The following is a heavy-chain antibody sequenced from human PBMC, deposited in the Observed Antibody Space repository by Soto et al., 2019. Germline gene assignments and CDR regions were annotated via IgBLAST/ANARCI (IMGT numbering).Heavy chain of an antibody. CDR1: GFTFSSYA. CDR2: ISGSGGST. D-gene: IGHD3-3*01. CDR3: AKVGPHYDFWSGYPLDMDV. J-gene: IGHJ6*03. Sequence: GGSLRLSCAASGFTFSSYAMSWVRQAPGKGLEWVSAISGSGGSTYYADSVKGRFTISRDNSKNTLYLQMNSLRAEDTAVYYCAKVGPHYDFWSGYPLDMDVWGKGTTVTVSS. V-gene: IGHV3-23*01.